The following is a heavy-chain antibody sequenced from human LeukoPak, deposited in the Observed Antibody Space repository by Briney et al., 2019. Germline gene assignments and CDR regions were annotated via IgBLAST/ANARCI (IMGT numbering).Heavy chain of an antibody. D-gene: IGHD2-15*01. V-gene: IGHV4-30-2*01. CDR1: GGSICSGGYS. CDR2: IYHSGST. Sequence: TTSETLSPTCAVSGGSICSGGYSWSWIRQPPGRGLEWIGYIYHSGSTYYNPSLKSRVTISVDRSKNQFSLKLSSVTAADTAVYYCARARGGYFDYWGQGTLVTVSS. J-gene: IGHJ4*02. CDR3: ARARGGYFDY.